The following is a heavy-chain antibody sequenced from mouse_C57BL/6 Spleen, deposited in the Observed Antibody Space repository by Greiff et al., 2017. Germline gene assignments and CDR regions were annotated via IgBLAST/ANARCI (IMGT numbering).Heavy chain of an antibody. CDR3: AHIYYDYDGGGMDY. CDR2: IYPGDGDT. V-gene: IGHV1-82*01. J-gene: IGHJ4*01. CDR1: GYAFSSSW. Sequence: VHLVESGPELVKPGASVKISCKASGYAFSSSWMNWVKQRPGKGLEWIGRIYPGDGDTNYNGKFKGKATLTADKSSSTAYMQLSSLTSEDSAVYFCAHIYYDYDGGGMDYWGQGTSVTVSS. D-gene: IGHD2-4*01.